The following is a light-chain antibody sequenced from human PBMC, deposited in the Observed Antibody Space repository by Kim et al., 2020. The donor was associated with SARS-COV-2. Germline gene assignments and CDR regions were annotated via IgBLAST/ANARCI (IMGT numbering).Light chain of an antibody. V-gene: IGLV1-40*01. CDR2: GNS. CDR1: RSNIGAGYD. CDR3: QSYDSSLLGGVV. Sequence: QSVLTQPPSVSGAPGQRVTISCTGSRSNIGAGYDVHWYQQLPGTAPKLLIYGNSNRPSGVPDRFSGSKSGTSASLAITGLQAEDEADYYCQSYDSSLLGGVVFGGGTQLTVL. J-gene: IGLJ2*01.